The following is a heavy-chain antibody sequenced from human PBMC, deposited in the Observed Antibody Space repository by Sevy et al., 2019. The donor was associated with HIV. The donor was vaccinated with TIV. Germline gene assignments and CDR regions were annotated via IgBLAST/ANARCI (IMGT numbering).Heavy chain of an antibody. Sequence: SETLSLTCAVSGVSVSSDTYYWSWIRQPPGKGLEWIGYVYHTGSTNYSPTFKSRVTISVDTSENQFSLRLFSVAAADTAVYYCAREPYFFDKSGYYWDYWGQGALVTVSS. CDR3: AREPYFFDKSGYYWDY. CDR2: VYHTGST. J-gene: IGHJ4*02. CDR1: GVSVSSDTYY. V-gene: IGHV4-61*01. D-gene: IGHD3-22*01.